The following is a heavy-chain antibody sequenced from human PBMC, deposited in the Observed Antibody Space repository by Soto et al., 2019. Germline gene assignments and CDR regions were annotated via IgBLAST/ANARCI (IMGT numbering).Heavy chain of an antibody. CDR1: GYTFSRYG. CDR2: ISGYNGDT. J-gene: IGHJ6*02. V-gene: IGHV1-18*01. Sequence: QGQLVQSGGEVKKSGASVKVSCKASGYTFSRYGISWVRQAPGQGLAWMGWISGYNGDTNYAQKFQARVTITIATSTNTAYLGARSMTSYYTAVYYCAKNGLPPYYYYGLDVWGQGTTVTVSS. D-gene: IGHD5-12*01. CDR3: AKNGLPPYYYYGLDV.